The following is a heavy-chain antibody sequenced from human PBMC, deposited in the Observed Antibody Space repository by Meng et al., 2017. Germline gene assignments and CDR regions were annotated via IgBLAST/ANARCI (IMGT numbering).Heavy chain of an antibody. D-gene: IGHD3-22*01. V-gene: IGHV3-7*01. CDR3: ARKYYYDSSGYYYYYYYGMDV. J-gene: IGHJ6*02. CDR2: IKQDGSEK. Sequence: VGSLRLSCAASGFTFSSYWMSWVRQAPGKGLEWVANIKQDGSEKYYVDSVKGRFTISRDNAKNSLYLQMNSLRAEDTAVYYCARKYYYDSSGYYYYYYYGMDVWGQGTMVTVSS. CDR1: GFTFSSYW.